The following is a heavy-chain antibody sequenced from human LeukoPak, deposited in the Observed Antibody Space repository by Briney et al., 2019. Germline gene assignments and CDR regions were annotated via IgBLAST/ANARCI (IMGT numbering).Heavy chain of an antibody. CDR3: GRGPSGSGCHVDY. CDR2: IIPILGIA. Sequence: ASVKVSCKASGGTFSSYAISWVRQAPGQGLEWMGRIIPILGIANSAQKFQGRVTITADKSTSTAYMELSSLRSEDTAVFYCGRGPSGSGCHVDYWGQGTLVTVSS. J-gene: IGHJ4*02. CDR1: GGTFSSYA. D-gene: IGHD6-19*01. V-gene: IGHV1-69*04.